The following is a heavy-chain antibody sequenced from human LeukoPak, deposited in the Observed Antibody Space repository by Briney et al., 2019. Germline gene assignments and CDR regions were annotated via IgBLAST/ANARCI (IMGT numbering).Heavy chain of an antibody. Sequence: SETLSLTCTVSGGSISSSSYYWGWIRQPPGKGLEWIGNIYYSGSTYYNPSLKSRVTISVDTSKNQFSLKLSSVTAADTAVYYCARQSGSYGVYYHYMDVWGKGTTVTISS. CDR3: ARQSGSYGVYYHYMDV. J-gene: IGHJ6*03. D-gene: IGHD1-26*01. CDR1: GGSISSSSYY. V-gene: IGHV4-39*01. CDR2: IYYSGST.